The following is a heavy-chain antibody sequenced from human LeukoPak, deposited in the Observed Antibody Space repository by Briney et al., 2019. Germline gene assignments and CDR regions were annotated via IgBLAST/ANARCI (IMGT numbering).Heavy chain of an antibody. D-gene: IGHD1-26*01. CDR1: GFTFSSYW. CDR3: ARDARGSLDYYYYYYMDV. J-gene: IGHJ6*03. CDR2: IKQDGTDK. V-gene: IGHV3-7*01. Sequence: GGSLRLSCAASGFTFSSYWMSWVRQAPGKGLEWVANIKQDGTDKYYVDSVRGRFTISRDNAKNSLYLQMNSLRAEDTAVYYCARDARGSLDYYYYYYMDVWGKGTTVTVSS.